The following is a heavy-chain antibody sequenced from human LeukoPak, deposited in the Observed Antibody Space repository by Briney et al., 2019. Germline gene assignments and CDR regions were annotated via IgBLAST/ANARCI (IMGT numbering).Heavy chain of an antibody. Sequence: SETLSLTCTVSGVSISSTTYYWAWIRQPPGKGLEWIGSISYGGSTYYNPSLKSRVTISVDTSKNQFSLRLSSVTAADTAVYYCARHSGYALYNWFDPWGQGTLVTVSS. J-gene: IGHJ5*02. CDR2: ISYGGST. CDR1: GVSISSTTYY. D-gene: IGHD5-12*01. V-gene: IGHV4-39*01. CDR3: ARHSGYALYNWFDP.